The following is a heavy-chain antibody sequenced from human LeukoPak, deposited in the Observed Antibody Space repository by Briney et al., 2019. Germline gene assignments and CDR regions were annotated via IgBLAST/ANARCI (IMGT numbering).Heavy chain of an antibody. J-gene: IGHJ4*02. Sequence: PGGSLRLSCVASGFTFSSEWMSWVRQAPGKGLEWVTNINQDGSQKYYEDFVKGRFTVSRDNAKNSLYLHMNGLRADDTAIYYCARDHDGKDCWGQGTLVTVSS. V-gene: IGHV3-7*01. CDR3: ARDHDGKDC. CDR2: INQDGSQK. D-gene: IGHD1-1*01. CDR1: GFTFSSEW.